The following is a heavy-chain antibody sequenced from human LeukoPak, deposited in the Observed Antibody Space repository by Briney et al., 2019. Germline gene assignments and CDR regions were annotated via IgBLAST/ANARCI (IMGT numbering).Heavy chain of an antibody. CDR1: GGSFSGYY. CDR3: ARSIAGSSWYGSPPQLDY. V-gene: IGHV4-34*01. Sequence: SETLSLTCAVYGGSFSGYYWSWIRQPPGKGLEWIGEINHSGSTNYNPSLKSRVTISVDTSKNQFSLKLSSVTAADTAVYYCARSIAGSSWYGSPPQLDYWGQGTLVTVSS. D-gene: IGHD6-13*01. CDR2: INHSGST. J-gene: IGHJ4*02.